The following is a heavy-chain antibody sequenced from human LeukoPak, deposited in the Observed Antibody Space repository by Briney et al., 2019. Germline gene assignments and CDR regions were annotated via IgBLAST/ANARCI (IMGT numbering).Heavy chain of an antibody. CDR3: ARHKCSGFYCPFDY. V-gene: IGHV4-39*01. CDR1: GDSISSTSYF. J-gene: IGHJ4*02. Sequence: SETLSLTCTVSGDSISSTSYFWGWIRQPPGKGLEWTGTIYYSGTTYYNPSLKSRVTISVDTSKNQFSLKLSSVSASDTAVYFCARHKCSGFYCPFDYWGQGTLVTVSS. CDR2: IYYSGTT. D-gene: IGHD2-15*01.